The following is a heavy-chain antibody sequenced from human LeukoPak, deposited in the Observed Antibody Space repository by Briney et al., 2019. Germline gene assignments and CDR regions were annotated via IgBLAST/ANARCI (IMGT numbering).Heavy chain of an antibody. CDR1: GYTFTSYY. Sequence: ASVKVSCKASGYTFTSYYMHWVRQAPGQGLEWMGIINPSGGSTSYAQKFQGRVTMTRDTSTSTVYMELSSLRSEDTAVYYCAREFRVVAAGPARDDYWGQGTLVTVSS. CDR2: INPSGGST. D-gene: IGHD2-15*01. CDR3: AREFRVVAAGPARDDY. V-gene: IGHV1-46*01. J-gene: IGHJ4*02.